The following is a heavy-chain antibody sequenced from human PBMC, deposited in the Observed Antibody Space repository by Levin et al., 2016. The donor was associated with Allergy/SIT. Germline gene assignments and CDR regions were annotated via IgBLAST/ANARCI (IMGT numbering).Heavy chain of an antibody. CDR3: ARAVGVFRDYDTLTAVDESGFDI. CDR2: IYYSGKT. J-gene: IGHJ3*02. D-gene: IGHD3-9*01. Sequence: LRLSCTVSGGYISSGAYFWSWIRQHPGKGLEWIGYIYYSGKTYYNPSLKGRLTMSLDTSNNHFSLKLTSVAAADTAVYFCARAVGVFRDYDTLTAVDESGFDIWGQGTMVTVSS. V-gene: IGHV4-31*03. CDR1: GGYISSGAYF.